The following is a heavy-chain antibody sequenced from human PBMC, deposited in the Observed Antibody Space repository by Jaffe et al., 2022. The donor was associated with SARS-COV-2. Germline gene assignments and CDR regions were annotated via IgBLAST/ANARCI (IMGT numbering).Heavy chain of an antibody. CDR2: ISGSGGST. D-gene: IGHD2-8*01. CDR1: GFTFSSYA. Sequence: EVQLLESGGGLVQPGGSLRLSCAASGFTFSSYAMSWVRQAPGKGLEWVSAISGSGGSTYYADSVKGRFTISRDNSKNTLYLQMNSLRAEDTAVYYCAKDGESCTNGVCYAIHRERNWFDPWGQGTLVTVSS. V-gene: IGHV3-23*01. CDR3: AKDGESCTNGVCYAIHRERNWFDP. J-gene: IGHJ5*02.